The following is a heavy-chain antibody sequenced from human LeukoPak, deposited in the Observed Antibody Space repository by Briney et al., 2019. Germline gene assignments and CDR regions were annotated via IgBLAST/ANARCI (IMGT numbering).Heavy chain of an antibody. CDR1: GDSVSSNSAA. J-gene: IGHJ5*02. Sequence: SQTLSLTCATSGDSVSSNSAAWNWIRQSPSRGLEWLGRTHYRSKWYNHYAVSVKSRITINPDTSKNQFSLQLISVTPEDTAVYYCARAEYYYGSGSYNWFDPWGQGTLVTVSS. D-gene: IGHD3-10*01. CDR2: THYRSKWYN. V-gene: IGHV6-1*01. CDR3: ARAEYYYGSGSYNWFDP.